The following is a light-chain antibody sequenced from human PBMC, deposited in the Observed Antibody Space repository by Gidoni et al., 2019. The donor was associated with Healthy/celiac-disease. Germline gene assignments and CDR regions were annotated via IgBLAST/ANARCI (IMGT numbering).Light chain of an antibody. Sequence: QSALTQPASVSGSPGQSITISCTGTSRDGGGNNYVSWYQQHPGKAPKRMISEVSNRPSGVSNRFSGSKSGNTASLTISGLQAEDEADYYCSSYTSSSTLVFGTGTKVTVL. CDR1: SRDGGGNNY. J-gene: IGLJ1*01. CDR2: EVS. V-gene: IGLV2-14*01. CDR3: SSYTSSSTLV.